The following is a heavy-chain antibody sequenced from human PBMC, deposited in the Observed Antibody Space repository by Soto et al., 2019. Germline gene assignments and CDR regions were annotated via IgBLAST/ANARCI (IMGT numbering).Heavy chain of an antibody. V-gene: IGHV1-8*01. J-gene: IGHJ6*02. CDR3: AVSSSSWYGIWYYYYGMHV. CDR1: GYTFTSYD. Sequence: ASVKVSCKAAGYTFTSYDINWVRQATGQGLEWMGWMNPNSGNTGYAQKFQGRVTMTRNTSISTAYMELSSLRSEDTAVYYCAVSSSSWYGIWYYYYGMHVWGQGTTVTVSS. CDR2: MNPNSGNT. D-gene: IGHD6-13*01.